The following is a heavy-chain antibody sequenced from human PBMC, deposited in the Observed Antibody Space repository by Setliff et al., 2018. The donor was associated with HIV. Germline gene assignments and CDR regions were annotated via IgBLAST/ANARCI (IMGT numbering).Heavy chain of an antibody. CDR1: GAPISSGT. D-gene: IGHD2-2*01. J-gene: IGHJ5*02. CDR2: IYNTETT. Sequence: SETLSLTCIFSGAPISSGTWSWIRHPPGKGLQWIGFIYNTETTNYNPSLKSRVTISLDTSKNQFSLKLTSLTAADTAVYYCARGGTSSNWFDPWGQGTRVTVSS. V-gene: IGHV4-59*01. CDR3: ARGGTSSNWFDP.